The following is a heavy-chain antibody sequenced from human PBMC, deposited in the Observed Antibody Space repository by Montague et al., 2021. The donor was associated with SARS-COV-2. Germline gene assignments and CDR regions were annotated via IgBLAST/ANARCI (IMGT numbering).Heavy chain of an antibody. CDR2: VYYTGSA. J-gene: IGHJ4*02. CDR3: ARAQTTCCIAIGVNDFDY. Sequence: SETLSLTCIVSGDSISSYNWCWFRQSPRRGLDWIGHVYYTGSANYYPSLNSRLSISVDTSRWQFSLNLKSVTAADTAVYYCARAQTTCCIAIGVNDFDYWGQGAQVTVSS. CDR1: GDSISSYN. D-gene: IGHD1-1*01. V-gene: IGHV4-59*01.